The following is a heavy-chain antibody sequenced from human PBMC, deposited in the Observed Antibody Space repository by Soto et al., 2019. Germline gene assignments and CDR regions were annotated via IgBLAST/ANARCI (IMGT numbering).Heavy chain of an antibody. CDR2: ISYDGSNK. V-gene: IGHV3-30*03. J-gene: IGHJ1*01. D-gene: IGHD6-13*01. CDR3: AEAAAAGTEPFPLQH. CDR1: GFTFSSYG. Sequence: GGSLRLSCAASGFTFSSYGMHWVRQAPGKGLEWVAVISYDGSNKYYADSVKGRFTISRDNSKNTLYLQMNSLRAEDTAVYYCAEAAAAGTEPFPLQHWGQGTLVTVSS.